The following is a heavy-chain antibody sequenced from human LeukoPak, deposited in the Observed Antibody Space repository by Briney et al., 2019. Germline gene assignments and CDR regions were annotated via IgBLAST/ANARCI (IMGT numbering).Heavy chain of an antibody. CDR3: ARAAVGYCSSTSCYERAFDI. J-gene: IGHJ3*02. CDR2: IYTSGST. CDR1: GGSISSYY. V-gene: IGHV4-4*07. Sequence: SETLSLTCTVSGGSISSYYWSWIRQPARKGLEWIGRIYTSGSTNYNPSLKSRVTMSVDTSKNQFSLKLSSVTAADTAVYYCARAAVGYCSSTSCYERAFDIWGQGTMVTVSS. D-gene: IGHD2-2*01.